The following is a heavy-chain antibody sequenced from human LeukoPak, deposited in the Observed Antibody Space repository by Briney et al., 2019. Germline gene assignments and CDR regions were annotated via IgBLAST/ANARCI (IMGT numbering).Heavy chain of an antibody. CDR3: ARVVIDSSSSGWIDY. Sequence: PSETLSLTCTVSGGSISSGSYYWSWIRQPAGKGLEWIGRIYTSGSTNYNPSLKSRVTISVDTSKNQFSLKLSSVTAADTAVYYCARVVIDSSSSGWIDYWGQGTLVTVSS. CDR1: GGSISSGSYY. J-gene: IGHJ4*02. CDR2: IYTSGST. D-gene: IGHD6-6*01. V-gene: IGHV4-61*02.